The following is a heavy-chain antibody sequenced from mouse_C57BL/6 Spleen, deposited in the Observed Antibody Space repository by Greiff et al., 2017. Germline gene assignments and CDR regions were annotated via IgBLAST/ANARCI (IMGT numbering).Heavy chain of an antibody. CDR3: TRWGLLLRHDYAMDY. Sequence: QVQLQQSGAELVRPGASVTLSCKASGYTFTDYEMHWVKQTPVHGLEWIGAIDPETGGTAYNQKFKGKAILTADKSSSTAYMELRSLTSEDSAVYYCTRWGLLLRHDYAMDYWGQGTSVTVSS. CDR1: GYTFTDYE. V-gene: IGHV1-15*01. D-gene: IGHD1-1*01. J-gene: IGHJ4*01. CDR2: IDPETGGT.